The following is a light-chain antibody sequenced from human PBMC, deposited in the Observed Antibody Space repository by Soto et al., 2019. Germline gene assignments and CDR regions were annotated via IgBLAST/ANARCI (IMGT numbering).Light chain of an antibody. J-gene: IGKJ4*01. CDR2: KAS. CDR3: RQYNSYPLA. V-gene: IGKV1-5*03. CDR1: QTIGPW. Sequence: DIQMTQSHSPLSASVGDRFTISCRASQTIGPWLAWYPQKPGKAPNLLIYKASSLESGVPSRFSGRGSGTEFTLTISSLQPDDRATDYGRQYNSYPLAVGGGTKVDIK.